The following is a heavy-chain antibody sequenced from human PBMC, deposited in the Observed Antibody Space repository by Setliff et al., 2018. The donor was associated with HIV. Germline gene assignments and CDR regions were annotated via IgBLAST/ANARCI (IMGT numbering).Heavy chain of an antibody. D-gene: IGHD3-22*01. CDR3: ASTYYYDSLHFHH. CDR1: GGSITNYAYY. CDR2: IYYSGST. J-gene: IGHJ1*01. Sequence: SETLSLTCTVSGGSITNYAYYWAWIRQPPGKGLEWIGYIYYSGSTNYNPSLKSRVTISVDTSKNQFSLRLSSVTAADTAVYYCASTYYYDSLHFHHWGQGTLVTVSS. V-gene: IGHV4-61*08.